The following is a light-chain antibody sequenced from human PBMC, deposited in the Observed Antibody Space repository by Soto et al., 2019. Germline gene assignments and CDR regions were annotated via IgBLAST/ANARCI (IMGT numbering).Light chain of an antibody. V-gene: IGKV1-5*01. CDR3: QQCNSYPFT. CDR1: QSISSW. J-gene: IGKJ3*01. CDR2: DAS. Sequence: DIQMTQSPSTLSASVGDRVTITCRASQSISSWLAWYQQKPGKAPKLLIYDASSLESGVPSRFSGSGSGTDCTLTISSLQPDDFAPYYCQQCNSYPFTFGPGTKVDIK.